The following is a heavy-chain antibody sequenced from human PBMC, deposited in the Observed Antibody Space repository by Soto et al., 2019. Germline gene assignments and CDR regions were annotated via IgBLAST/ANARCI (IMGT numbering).Heavy chain of an antibody. D-gene: IGHD6-13*01. J-gene: IGHJ4*02. Sequence: GGSLRLSCAASGFTFDDYGMSWVRQAPGKGLEWVSGINWNGGSTGYADSVKGRFTISRDNAKNSLYLQMNSLRAEDTALYYCARLGDSSSWSSFGYWGQGTLVTVSS. CDR3: ARLGDSSSWSSFGY. V-gene: IGHV3-20*04. CDR1: GFTFDDYG. CDR2: INWNGGST.